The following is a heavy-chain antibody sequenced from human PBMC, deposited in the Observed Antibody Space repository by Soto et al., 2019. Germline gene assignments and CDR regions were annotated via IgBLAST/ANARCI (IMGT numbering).Heavy chain of an antibody. J-gene: IGHJ5*02. V-gene: IGHV1-69*13. CDR2: IIPIFGTA. Sequence: SVKVSCKASGGTFSSYAISWLRQAPGQGLEWMGGIIPIFGTANYAQKFQGRVTITADESTSTAYMELSSLRSEDTAVYYCARHYYDSSGYYADNWFDPWGQGTLVTVSS. CDR3: ARHYYDSSGYYADNWFDP. CDR1: GGTFSSYA. D-gene: IGHD3-22*01.